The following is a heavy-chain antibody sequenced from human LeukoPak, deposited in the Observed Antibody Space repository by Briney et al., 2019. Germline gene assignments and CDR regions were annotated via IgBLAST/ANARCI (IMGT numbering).Heavy chain of an antibody. CDR2: IYYSGST. J-gene: IGHJ5*02. CDR3: ARDIVVVPAAIGWFDP. CDR1: GGSISSGGYY. V-gene: IGHV4-31*03. Sequence: TLSLTCTVSGGSISSGGYYWSWIRQHPGKGLEWIGYIYYSGSTYYNPSLKSRVTISVDTSKNQFSLKLSSVTAADTAVYYCARDIVVVPAAIGWFDPWGQGTLVTVSS. D-gene: IGHD2-2*01.